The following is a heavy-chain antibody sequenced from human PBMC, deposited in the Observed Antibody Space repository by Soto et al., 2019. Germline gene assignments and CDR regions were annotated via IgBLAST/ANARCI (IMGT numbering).Heavy chain of an antibody. CDR3: AIGGLPYDILTGYRPETFDY. Sequence: PSETLSLTCTVSGGSISSSSYYWGWIRQPPGKGLEWIGSIYYSGSTYYNPSLKSRVTISVDTSKNQFSLKLSSVTAADTAVYYCAIGGLPYDILTGYRPETFDYWGQGTLVTVSS. CDR2: IYYSGST. V-gene: IGHV4-39*07. J-gene: IGHJ4*02. CDR1: GGSISSSSYY. D-gene: IGHD3-9*01.